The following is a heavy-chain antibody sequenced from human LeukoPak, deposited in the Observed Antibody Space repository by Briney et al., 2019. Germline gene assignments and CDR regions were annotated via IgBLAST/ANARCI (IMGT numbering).Heavy chain of an antibody. J-gene: IGHJ6*03. CDR1: GFTFNRYG. Sequence: GGSLRLSCAASGFTFNRYGMSWVRQAPGKGLEWVSSVGGGGVTTYYGDTVKGRFSITRDNFKNTVHLQMNSLRAEDTAIYYCAKNGEELDVGYRDLVFGYYHYYMDVWGKGTAVTASS. CDR2: VGGGGVTT. V-gene: IGHV3-23*01. CDR3: AKNGEELDVGYRDLVFGYYHYYMDV. D-gene: IGHD4-17*01.